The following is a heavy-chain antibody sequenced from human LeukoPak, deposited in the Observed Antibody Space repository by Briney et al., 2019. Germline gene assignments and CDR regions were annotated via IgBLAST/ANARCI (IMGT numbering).Heavy chain of an antibody. J-gene: IGHJ4*02. CDR2: ISGSGDNT. CDR3: AKDGDLGYCSGGSCYSAY. D-gene: IGHD2-15*01. V-gene: IGHV3-23*01. CDR1: GFTFSSYA. Sequence: PGGSLRLSCAASGFTFSSYAMSWVRHAPGKGLEWASAISGSGDNTYYADSVKGRFTISRDNSKNTLYLQMNSLRAEDTAVYFCAKDGDLGYCSGGSCYSAYWGQGTLVTVSS.